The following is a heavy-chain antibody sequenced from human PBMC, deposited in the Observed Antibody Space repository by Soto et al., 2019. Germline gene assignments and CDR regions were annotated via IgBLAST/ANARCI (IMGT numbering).Heavy chain of an antibody. V-gene: IGHV1-18*04. J-gene: IGHJ6*02. Sequence: WASVKVSCKASGYTFTSYGISWVRQAPGQGLEWMGWISAYNGNTNYAQKLQGRVTMTTDTSTSTAYMELRSLRSDDTAVYYCARDLYYDFWSGYYSYYYYGMDVWGQGTTVTVSS. D-gene: IGHD3-3*01. CDR3: ARDLYYDFWSGYYSYYYYGMDV. CDR2: ISAYNGNT. CDR1: GYTFTSYG.